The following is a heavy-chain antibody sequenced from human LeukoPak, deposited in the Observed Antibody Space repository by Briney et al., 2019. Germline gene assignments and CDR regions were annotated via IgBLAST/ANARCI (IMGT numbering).Heavy chain of an antibody. Sequence: GGSLRLSCAASGFTFSSCSMNWVRQAPGKGLEWVSSISSSSSYIYYADSVKGRFTISRDNAKNSLYLQMNSLRAEDTAVYYCARVVPYSSGWYLGYWGQGTLVTVSS. V-gene: IGHV3-21*01. CDR3: ARVVPYSSGWYLGY. D-gene: IGHD6-19*01. CDR2: ISSSSSYI. CDR1: GFTFSSCS. J-gene: IGHJ4*02.